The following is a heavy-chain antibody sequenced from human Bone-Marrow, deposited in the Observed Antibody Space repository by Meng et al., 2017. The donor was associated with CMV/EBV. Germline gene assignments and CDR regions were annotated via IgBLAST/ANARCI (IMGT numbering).Heavy chain of an antibody. Sequence: GESLKISCAASGFTFSSYWMHWVRQAPGKGLVWVSRINSDGSSTSYADSVKGRFTISRDNAKNTLYLQMNSLRAEDTAVYYCARDRNYYDSSGYYATLGFDYWGQGTLVTASS. J-gene: IGHJ4*02. D-gene: IGHD3-22*01. V-gene: IGHV3-74*01. CDR3: ARDRNYYDSSGYYATLGFDY. CDR2: INSDGSST. CDR1: GFTFSSYW.